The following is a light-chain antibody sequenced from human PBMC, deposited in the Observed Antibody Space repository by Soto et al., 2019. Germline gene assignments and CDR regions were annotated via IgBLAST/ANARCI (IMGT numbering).Light chain of an antibody. CDR1: QSVTSN. J-gene: IGKJ1*01. V-gene: IGKV3-15*01. CDR2: GAS. CDR3: QQYNNWPPWT. Sequence: EICMTQSPATLSVSPWERATLSCSASQSVTSNLAWYQQKPGQSPRLLIYGASSRAAGIPGRFSGSGSGTEFTLTISSLQSEDFAVYYCQQYNNWPPWTFGQGTKV.